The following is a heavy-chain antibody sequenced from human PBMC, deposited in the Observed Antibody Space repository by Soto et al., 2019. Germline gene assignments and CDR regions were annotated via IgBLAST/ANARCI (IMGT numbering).Heavy chain of an antibody. CDR2: IYHSGST. Sequence: PSETLSLTCAVSGGSIGSDGYSWSRIRQSPGKGLEWIGHIYHSGSTYYNPSLKRRVTITVDTSKNQLSLNLRSMTAADTAVYFCARTFYFDSRGYYYFFFDRWGQGALVTVSS. CDR1: GGSIGSDGYS. V-gene: IGHV4-30-2*06. D-gene: IGHD3-22*01. CDR3: ARTFYFDSRGYYYFFFDR. J-gene: IGHJ4*02.